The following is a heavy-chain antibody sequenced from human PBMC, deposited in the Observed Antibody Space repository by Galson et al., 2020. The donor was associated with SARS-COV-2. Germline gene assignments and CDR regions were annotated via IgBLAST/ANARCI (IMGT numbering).Heavy chain of an antibody. CDR3: AREGYCSGGSCYSAVAGAVVGFDY. Sequence: GGSLRLSCAASGFTFSSYAMHWVRQAPGKGLEWVAVISYDGSNKYYADSVKGRFTISRDNSKNTLYLQMNSLRAEDTAVYYCAREGYCSGGSCYSAVAGAVVGFDYWGQGTLVTVSS. J-gene: IGHJ4*02. CDR2: ISYDGSNK. V-gene: IGHV3-30-3*01. D-gene: IGHD2-15*01. CDR1: GFTFSSYA.